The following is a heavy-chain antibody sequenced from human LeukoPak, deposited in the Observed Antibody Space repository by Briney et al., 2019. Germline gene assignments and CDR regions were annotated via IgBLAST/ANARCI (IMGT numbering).Heavy chain of an antibody. J-gene: IGHJ4*02. CDR1: GFTVSSNY. D-gene: IGHD2-2*01. CDR3: ARGVVPAANFDY. CDR2: IYSGGST. Sequence: PGGSLRLSCAASGFTVSSNYMSWVRQAPGQGLEWVSVIYSGGSTYYADSVKGRFTISRPNSKNTLYLQMNSLRAEDTAVYYCARGVVPAANFDYWGQGTLVTVSS. V-gene: IGHV3-53*04.